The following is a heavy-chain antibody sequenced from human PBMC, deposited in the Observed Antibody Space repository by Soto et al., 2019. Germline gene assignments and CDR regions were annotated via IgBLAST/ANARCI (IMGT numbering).Heavy chain of an antibody. V-gene: IGHV1-3*01. D-gene: IGHD6-19*01. J-gene: IGHJ4*02. CDR2: INAGNGNT. Sequence: QVQLVQSGAEVKKPGASVKVSCKASGYTFTSYAMHWVRQAPGQRLEWMGWINAGNGNTKYSQKCQGRVTITRDTSASTAYMELSSLRSEDTAVYYCASQNLSSGWYYFDYWGQGTLVTVSS. CDR1: GYTFTSYA. CDR3: ASQNLSSGWYYFDY.